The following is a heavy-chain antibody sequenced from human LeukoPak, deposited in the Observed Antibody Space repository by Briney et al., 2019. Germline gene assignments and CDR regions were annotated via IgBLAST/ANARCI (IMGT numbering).Heavy chain of an antibody. CDR2: ISGSSSYI. CDR1: GFTFSSCS. J-gene: IGHJ3*02. Sequence: GGSLRLSCAASGFTFSSCSMNWVRQAPGKGLEWVSSISGSSSYIYYADSVRGRFTISRDNAKNSLYLQMNSLRAEDTAVYYCAREGNFDAFDIWGQGTMVTVSS. CDR3: AREGNFDAFDI. V-gene: IGHV3-21*01.